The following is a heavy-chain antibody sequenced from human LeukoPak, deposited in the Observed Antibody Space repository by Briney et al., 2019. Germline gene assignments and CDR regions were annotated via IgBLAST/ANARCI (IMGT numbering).Heavy chain of an antibody. D-gene: IGHD2-21*01. CDR1: GFTFRSHA. J-gene: IGHJ4*02. V-gene: IGHV3-23*01. CDR2: IYENGGTT. CDR3: AKDFRIGYSAHFDD. Sequence: GGSLRLSCVGSGFTFRSHAMSWVRQAPEKGLEFVSGIYENGGTTYYADSVKGRFSISRDNSKNTLYLQMDSLRGEDTAVYYCAKDFRIGYSAHFDDWGQGALVTVSS.